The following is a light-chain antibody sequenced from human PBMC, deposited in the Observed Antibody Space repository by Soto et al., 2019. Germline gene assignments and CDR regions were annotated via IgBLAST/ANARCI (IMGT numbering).Light chain of an antibody. CDR3: QQYNSYSQFT. Sequence: DIQMIQSPSSLSASIGDRVTITCQASHDIDNFLNWYQQKPGKAPKLLIYDAFNLETGVPSRFSGSGSGTDFTLTISSLQPEDIATYHCQQYNSYSQFTFGPGTKVDIK. CDR2: DAF. CDR1: HDIDNF. V-gene: IGKV1-33*01. J-gene: IGKJ3*01.